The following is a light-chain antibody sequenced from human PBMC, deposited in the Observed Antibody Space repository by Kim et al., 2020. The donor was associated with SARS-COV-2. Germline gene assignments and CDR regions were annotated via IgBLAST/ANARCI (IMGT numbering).Light chain of an antibody. CDR1: NGHYNYA. Sequence: QLVLTQSPSASASLGPSVKLTCTLSNGHYNYAIAWHQPQPGKGPRYLMKVNSDGSHSKGDGIPDRFSGSSSGAERYLTISSLQSDDEADYYCQTWGPGIRVFGGGTKVTVL. CDR2: VNSDGSH. V-gene: IGLV4-69*01. J-gene: IGLJ3*02. CDR3: QTWGPGIRV.